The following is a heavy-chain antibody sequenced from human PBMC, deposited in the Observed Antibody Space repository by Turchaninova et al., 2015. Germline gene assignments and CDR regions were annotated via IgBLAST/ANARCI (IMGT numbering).Heavy chain of an antibody. CDR2: IRYDGSDK. CDR1: GFTFSSYD. Sequence: GQLVESGGGVVRHGGARATSGGGSGFTFSSYDSHWVRQAPGKGLEWVAFIRYDGSDKYYADSVKGRFTISRDNSKNTLYLQMNSLRAEDTAVYYCAKDSGVYFAYWGQGTLVTVSS. CDR3: AKDSGVYFAY. J-gene: IGHJ4*02. V-gene: IGHV3-30*02.